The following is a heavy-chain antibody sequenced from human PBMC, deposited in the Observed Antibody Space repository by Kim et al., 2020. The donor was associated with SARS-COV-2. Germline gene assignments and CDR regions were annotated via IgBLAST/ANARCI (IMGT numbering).Heavy chain of an antibody. V-gene: IGHV4-34*01. D-gene: IGHD2-15*01. J-gene: IGHJ4*01. CDR1: GGSFSGYY. CDR3: ARKVGYCSCCSCYYPSDY. CDR2: INHSGST. Sequence: SETLSLTCAVYGGSFSGYYWSWIRQPPGKGLEWIGEINHSGSTNYNPSLKSRVTISVDTSKNQFSLKLSSVTAADTAVYYCARKVGYCSCCSCYYPSDY.